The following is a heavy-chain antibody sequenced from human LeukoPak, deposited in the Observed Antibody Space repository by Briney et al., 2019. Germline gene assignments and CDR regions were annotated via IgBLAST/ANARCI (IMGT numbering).Heavy chain of an antibody. D-gene: IGHD4-23*01. CDR3: AKVMITVVTTSKLDS. CDR2: MSYDGSVQ. Sequence: PGGSLRLSCAASGFTVSSNYMSWVRQAPGKGLEWVAVMSYDGSVQYYADSVKGRFTISRDNSKNTLYLQMNNLRTDDTAFYYCAKVMITVVTTSKLDSWGQGTLVTVSS. V-gene: IGHV3-30*18. CDR1: GFTVSSNY. J-gene: IGHJ4*02.